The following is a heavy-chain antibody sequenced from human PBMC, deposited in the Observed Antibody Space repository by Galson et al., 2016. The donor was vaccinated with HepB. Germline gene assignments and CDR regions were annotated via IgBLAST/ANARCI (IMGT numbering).Heavy chain of an antibody. CDR1: GYSFANYW. J-gene: IGHJ4*02. CDR2: IYPDDSDT. CDR3: ARRTYYYDTGYKHYFDY. D-gene: IGHD3-22*01. V-gene: IGHV5-51*01. Sequence: SGAEVKKPGESLKISCEGSGYSFANYWIAWVRQMPGKGLEWMGIIYPDDSDTRYSPSFQGQVTISVDKSSNTAHLQWDSLKASDTAMYYCARRTYYYDTGYKHYFDYWGQGTLVIASS.